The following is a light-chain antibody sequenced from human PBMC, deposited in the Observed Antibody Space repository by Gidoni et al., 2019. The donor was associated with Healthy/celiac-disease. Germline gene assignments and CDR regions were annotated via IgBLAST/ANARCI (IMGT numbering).Light chain of an antibody. CDR1: QSFSGSY. CDR3: QQYGSSPIT. Sequence: EIVLTQSPGSLSLSPGERATLSCRASQSFSGSYLAWYQQKPGQAPRLLYYGTSSRATGIPDRFSGSGSGTDFTLTISRLEPEDFAVYYCQQYGSSPITFGQGTRLEIK. J-gene: IGKJ5*01. V-gene: IGKV3-20*01. CDR2: GTS.